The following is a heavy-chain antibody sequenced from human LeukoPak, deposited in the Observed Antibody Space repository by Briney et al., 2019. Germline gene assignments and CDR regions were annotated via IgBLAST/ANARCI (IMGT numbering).Heavy chain of an antibody. CDR1: GYSISSAYY. CDR2: MYHRGST. CDR3: ARSSVTSASQVIDY. Sequence: SETLSLTCVVSGYSISSAYYWGWIRQPPGKGLAWIASMYHRGSTYYNPSLKSRVTMSVDTSKNQFSLNLSSVTAADTAVYYCARSSVTSASQVIDYWGTGTLVTVSS. D-gene: IGHD2-21*02. J-gene: IGHJ4*02. V-gene: IGHV4-38-2*01.